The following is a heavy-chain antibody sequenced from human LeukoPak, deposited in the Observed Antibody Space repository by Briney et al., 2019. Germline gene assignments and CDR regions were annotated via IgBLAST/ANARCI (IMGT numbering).Heavy chain of an antibody. Sequence: ASETLSLTCTVSGGSISSYYWSWIRQPAGKGLEWIGRIYTSGSTNYNPSLKSRVTMSVDTSKNQFSLKLSSVTAADTAVYYCARDSPGIAALTTRKYAFDIWGQGTMVTVSS. CDR1: GGSISSYY. V-gene: IGHV4-4*07. CDR3: ARDSPGIAALTTRKYAFDI. D-gene: IGHD6-6*01. J-gene: IGHJ3*02. CDR2: IYTSGST.